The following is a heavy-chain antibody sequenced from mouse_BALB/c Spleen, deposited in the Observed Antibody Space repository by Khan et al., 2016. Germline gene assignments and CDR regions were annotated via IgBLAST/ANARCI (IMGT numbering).Heavy chain of an antibody. D-gene: IGHD2-3*01. CDR2: IDPYNGDT. V-gene: IGHV1-37*01. CDR1: DYSFTGYF. Sequence: VQLQQSGPELVKPGASVKISCKASDYSFTGYFMNWVKQSHGKSLEWIGRIDPYNGDTFNNQKFKGKATLTVDNSSTTAHMDLLSLTSEDSAFYYWVPDGHYAYWGQGTLVTVSA. CDR3: VPDGHYAY. J-gene: IGHJ3*01.